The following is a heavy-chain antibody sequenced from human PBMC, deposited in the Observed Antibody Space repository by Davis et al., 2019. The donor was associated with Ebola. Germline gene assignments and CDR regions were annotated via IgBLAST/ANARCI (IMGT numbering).Heavy chain of an antibody. CDR2: INPSGGST. V-gene: IGHV1-46*01. J-gene: IGHJ4*02. CDR3: AREWGRSVVAPFDS. CDR1: GCTFTNYY. D-gene: IGHD3-16*01. Sequence: ASVTVSCKASGCTFTNYYMHWVRQAPGQGLEWMGIINPSGGSTSYAQKFQGRVTMTRDTSTSTVYLELSSLRAEDTATYFCAREWGRSVVAPFDSWGQGTLATVSS.